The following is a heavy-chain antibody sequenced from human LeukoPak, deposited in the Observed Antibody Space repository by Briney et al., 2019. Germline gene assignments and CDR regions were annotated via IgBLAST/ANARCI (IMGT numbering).Heavy chain of an antibody. CDR1: GVTFCDAV. Sequence: PGGSLRLSCAASGVTFCDAVMHWVRQAPGKGLEWVGLIRSKCYNYATAYAESVKGTFTIFRDHSKNTAYLQMNNLKTEDTAVYYCARQGPNWNDDFDYWGQGTLVTVSS. D-gene: IGHD1-20*01. V-gene: IGHV3-73*01. CDR3: ARQGPNWNDDFDY. J-gene: IGHJ4*02. CDR2: IRSKCYNYAT.